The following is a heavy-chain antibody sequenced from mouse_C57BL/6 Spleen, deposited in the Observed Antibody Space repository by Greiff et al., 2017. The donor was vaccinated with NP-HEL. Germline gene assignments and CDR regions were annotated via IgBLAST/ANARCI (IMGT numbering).Heavy chain of an antibody. D-gene: IGHD4-1*01. V-gene: IGHV1-82*01. CDR2: IYPGDGDT. CDR3: ARSVTGNYAMDY. CDR1: GYAFSSSW. Sequence: QVQLQQSGPELVKPGASVKISCKASGYAFSSSWMNWVKQRPGKGLEWIGRIYPGDGDTNYNGKFKGKATLTADKSSSTAYMQLSSLTSEDSAVYFCARSVTGNYAMDYWGQGTSVTVSS. J-gene: IGHJ4*01.